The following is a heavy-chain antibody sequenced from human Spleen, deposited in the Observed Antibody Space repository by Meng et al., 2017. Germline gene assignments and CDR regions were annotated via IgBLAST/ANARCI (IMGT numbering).Heavy chain of an antibody. CDR1: GGSISSSSYY. V-gene: IGHV4-39*01. Sequence: QLQMQAAGPGLVKPSETLSLTCTVSGGSISSSSYYWGVLRQPPGKGLEWIGSIYYSGSTYYNPSLKSRVTVSVVTSKTQLSLRLTSVTATDTAVYYCARYRGGTMFDDWGQGALVTVSS. CDR2: IYYSGST. D-gene: IGHD1-1*01. J-gene: IGHJ4*02. CDR3: ARYRGGTMFDD.